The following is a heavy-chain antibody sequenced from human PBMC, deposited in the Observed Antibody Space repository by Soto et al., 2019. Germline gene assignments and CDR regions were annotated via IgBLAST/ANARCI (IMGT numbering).Heavy chain of an antibody. CDR2: IYHSGST. J-gene: IGHJ6*02. CDR3: ARGYCSSTSCYPPKNYGMDV. CDR1: GGSISSGGYS. D-gene: IGHD2-2*01. V-gene: IGHV4-30-2*01. Sequence: SETLSLTCAVSGGSISSGGYSWSWIRQPPGKGLEWIGYIYHSGSTYYNPSLKSRVTISVDRSKNQFSLKLSSVTAADTAVYYCARGYCSSTSCYPPKNYGMDVWGQGTTVTVS.